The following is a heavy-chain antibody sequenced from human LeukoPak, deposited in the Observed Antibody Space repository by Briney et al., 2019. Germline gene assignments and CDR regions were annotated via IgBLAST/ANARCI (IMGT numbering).Heavy chain of an antibody. Sequence: GGSLRLSCAASGFSFCSYNMNWVRQAPGKGLEWVSDISESGSTIYYADSVKGRFTISRDNAKNSLYLQMNSLRAEDTAVYYCARLSQDVSRGRYLFAFEIWGQGTMVTVSS. D-gene: IGHD3-22*01. J-gene: IGHJ3*02. CDR3: ARLSQDVSRGRYLFAFEI. CDR2: ISESGSTI. V-gene: IGHV3-48*01. CDR1: GFSFCSYN.